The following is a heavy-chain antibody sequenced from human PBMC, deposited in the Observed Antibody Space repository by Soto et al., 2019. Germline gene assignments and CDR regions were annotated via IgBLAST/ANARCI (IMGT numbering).Heavy chain of an antibody. Sequence: QVQLVQSGAEMKKPGASVKVSCKASGYTFTGYYMHWMRQAPGQGLEWMGIINPSGGSTTYAQKFQGRDTMTRDTSTSTVYMELSSLRSEDTAVYYCAGDFPLAVGADYWGQGTLVTVSS. CDR3: AGDFPLAVGADY. J-gene: IGHJ4*02. D-gene: IGHD2-15*01. CDR2: INPSGGST. V-gene: IGHV1-46*01. CDR1: GYTFTGYY.